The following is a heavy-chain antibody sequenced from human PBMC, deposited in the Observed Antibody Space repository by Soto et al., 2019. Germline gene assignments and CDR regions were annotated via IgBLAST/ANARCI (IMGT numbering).Heavy chain of an antibody. J-gene: IGHJ6*02. V-gene: IGHV3-74*01. CDR3: ARPGYSNYGPGGDV. Sequence: EVQLVESGGCLVQPGWSLRLSCAASGFTFSVYWRHWVRQAPGKGLVWVSRIDSDGSTTSYADSVKGRFTISRDNPKTTLYLQMNSLRAEATAVYSCARPGYSNYGPGGDVWGQGTTVTVSS. CDR1: GFTFSVYW. D-gene: IGHD4-4*01. CDR2: IDSDGSTT.